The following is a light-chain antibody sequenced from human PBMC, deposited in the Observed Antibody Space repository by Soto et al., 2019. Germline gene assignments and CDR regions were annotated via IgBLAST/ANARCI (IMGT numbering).Light chain of an antibody. V-gene: IGKV1-8*01. CDR1: QGISSY. J-gene: IGKJ3*01. Sequence: AIRMTQSPSSFSASTGDRVTITCRARQGISSYLAWYQQKPGKAPKLLIYAASTLQSGVPSRFSGSGSGTDFTLTISCLQSEDFATYYCQQYYSYPFTCGPGTKVDIK. CDR2: AAS. CDR3: QQYYSYPFT.